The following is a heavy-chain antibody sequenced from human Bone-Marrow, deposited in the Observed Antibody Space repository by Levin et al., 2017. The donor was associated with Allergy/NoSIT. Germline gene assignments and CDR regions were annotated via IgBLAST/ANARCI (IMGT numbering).Heavy chain of an antibody. J-gene: IGHJ4*02. CDR2: VTHTGTT. CDR1: GGSLTNLF. D-gene: IGHD2-21*01. CDR3: AGPCDSSPFFVH. V-gene: IGHV4-34*01. Sequence: SETLSLTCAVHGGSLTNLFWSWIRQAPGKGLEWIGEVTHTGTTHYNPAFKSRVTISVDTAKTPLSLNVTPMTAADTAVYYCAGPCDSSPFFVHWGQGILVTVSS.